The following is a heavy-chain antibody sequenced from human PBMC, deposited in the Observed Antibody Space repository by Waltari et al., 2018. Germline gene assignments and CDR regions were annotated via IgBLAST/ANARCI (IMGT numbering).Heavy chain of an antibody. J-gene: IGHJ4*02. D-gene: IGHD3-10*01. V-gene: IGHV4-4*07. CDR3: AGGRSGPMVPRFDY. Sequence: QVQLQESGPGLVKPSETLSLTCTVSGGSISSYYWSWIRQPAGKGLEWIGRIYTSGSTNYNPSLKSRVTMSVDTSKNQFSLKLSSVTAADTAVYYCAGGRSGPMVPRFDYWGQGTLVTVSS. CDR1: GGSISSYY. CDR2: IYTSGST.